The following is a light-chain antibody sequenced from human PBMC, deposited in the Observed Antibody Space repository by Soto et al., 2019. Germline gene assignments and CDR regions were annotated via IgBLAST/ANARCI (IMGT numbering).Light chain of an antibody. CDR3: QQYGSSLMYT. CDR2: GAS. CDR1: QSVSSSY. J-gene: IGKJ2*01. Sequence: EIVLTQSPGTLSLSPGERATLSCRASQSVSSSYLAWYQQTPGQAPRLLIYGASSRATGIPDRFSGSGSGTDFTLTISILEPEDFAVYYCQQYGSSLMYTFGQGTKLEIK. V-gene: IGKV3-20*01.